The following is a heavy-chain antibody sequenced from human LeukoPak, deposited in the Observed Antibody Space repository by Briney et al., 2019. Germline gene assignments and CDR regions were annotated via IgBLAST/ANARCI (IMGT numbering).Heavy chain of an antibody. CDR1: GFIFSSYA. J-gene: IGHJ5*02. CDR2: ISGSGDSP. CDR3: AKVLAPYCGNGASFCDR. D-gene: IGHD2-21*01. V-gene: IGHV3-23*01. Sequence: GGSLRLSCEDSGFIFSSYAMSWVRQAPGKGLEWVSAISGSGDSPYYTESVKGRFTISRDNSKNTVYLQMDSLRAEDTTVYYCAKVLAPYCGNGASFCDRWGQGTLVTVSS.